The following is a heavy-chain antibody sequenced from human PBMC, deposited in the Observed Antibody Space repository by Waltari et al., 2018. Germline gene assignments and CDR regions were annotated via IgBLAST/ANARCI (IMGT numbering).Heavy chain of an antibody. CDR1: GASITSNRHY. J-gene: IGHJ3*01. Sequence: QLQLQESGPGLGKPSETLSLTCIVSGASITSNRHYWAWIRQPPGQGLEWIGTMSYNGATYSSPSHKSRVTVSRDTSKNHLSLKLGSVTAADTAIYYCATYIGASIGTAAFDVWGQGTMVTVSS. V-gene: IGHV4-39*02. CDR3: ATYIGASIGTAAFDV. D-gene: IGHD5-12*01. CDR2: MSYNGAT.